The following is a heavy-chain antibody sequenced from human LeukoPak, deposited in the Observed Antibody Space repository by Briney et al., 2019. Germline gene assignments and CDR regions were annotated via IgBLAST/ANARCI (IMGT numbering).Heavy chain of an antibody. CDR3: ARHIYGFNALDAFDI. CDR1: GASISSYY. V-gene: IGHV4-4*07. D-gene: IGHD4-17*01. Sequence: PSETLSLTCSVSGASISSYYWTWIRQPAGKGLEWIGRFSTTWSTSYNPSLKSRVTISVGTSKNQFSLKLSSVTAADTAVYYCARHIYGFNALDAFDIWGQGTMVTVSS. J-gene: IGHJ3*02. CDR2: FSTTWST.